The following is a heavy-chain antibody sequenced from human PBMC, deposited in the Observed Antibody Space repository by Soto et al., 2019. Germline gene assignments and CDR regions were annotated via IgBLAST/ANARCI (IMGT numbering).Heavy chain of an antibody. V-gene: IGHV2-5*02. CDR1: GFSLSTSGVG. CDR2: IYWDDDK. CDR3: ALLPAAGLYYFDY. D-gene: IGHD6-19*01. Sequence: QITLKESGPTLVKPTQTLTLTCTFSGFSLSTSGVGVGWIRQPPGKALEWLPLIYWDDDKRYSPSLKSRLTITHDFAKTQVVFTMTLMDPVDTATYYSALLPAAGLYYFDYWGQGTLFTVSS. J-gene: IGHJ4*02.